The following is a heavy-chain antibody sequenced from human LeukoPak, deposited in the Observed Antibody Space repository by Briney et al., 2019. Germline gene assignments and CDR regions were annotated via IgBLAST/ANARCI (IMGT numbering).Heavy chain of an antibody. CDR2: IKCDGSEK. J-gene: IGHJ5*02. CDR1: GFTFSSSW. D-gene: IGHD4-17*01. Sequence: PGGSLRLSCAASGFTFSSSWMHWVCQAPEKGLEWVADIKCDGSEKYYVDSVKGRLTISRDNAKNSLYLQVNSLRAEDMTVYYCVRAIMTTAINWFDPGAREPWSPSPQ. CDR3: VRAIMTTAINWFDP. V-gene: IGHV3-52*01.